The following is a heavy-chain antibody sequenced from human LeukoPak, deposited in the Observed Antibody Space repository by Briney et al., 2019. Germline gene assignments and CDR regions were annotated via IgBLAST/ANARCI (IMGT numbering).Heavy chain of an antibody. V-gene: IGHV1-69*04. CDR1: GGTFSSYA. CDR2: IIPILGIA. CDR3: ASWFRGVIIHDY. Sequence: SVPVSCKASGGTFSSYAISWVRQAPGQGLEWMGRIIPILGIANYAQKFQGRVTITADKSASTAYMELSSLRSEDTAVYYCASWFRGVIIHDYWGQGTLFSVSS. J-gene: IGHJ4*02. D-gene: IGHD3-10*01.